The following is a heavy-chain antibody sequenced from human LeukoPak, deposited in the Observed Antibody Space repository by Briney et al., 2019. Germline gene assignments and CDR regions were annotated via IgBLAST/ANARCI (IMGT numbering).Heavy chain of an antibody. J-gene: IGHJ4*02. CDR2: DYYSGGS. V-gene: IGHV4-59*01. CDR3: ARVVGATSCSDY. Sequence: TSETLSLTCTVSGGSITDYYWGWIRQPPGKGLEWIGYDYYSGGSNYNPSLKSRVTISVDTSKNQFSLKMSSMTAADTAVYYCARVVGATSCSDYWGQGTLVTVSS. CDR1: GGSITDYY. D-gene: IGHD1-26*01.